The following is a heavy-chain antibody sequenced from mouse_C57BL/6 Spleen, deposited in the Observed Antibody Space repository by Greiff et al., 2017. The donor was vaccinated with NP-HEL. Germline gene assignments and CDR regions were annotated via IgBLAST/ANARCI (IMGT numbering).Heavy chain of an antibody. CDR1: GYTFTSYW. Sequence: QVRLQQPGAELVKPGASVKLSCKASGYTFTSYWMQWVKQRPGQGLEWIGEIDPSDSYTNYNQKFKGKATLTVDTSSSTAYMQLSSLTSEDSAVYYCARYYYGSSPYAMDYWGQGTSVTVSS. J-gene: IGHJ4*01. CDR3: ARYYYGSSPYAMDY. CDR2: IDPSDSYT. V-gene: IGHV1-50*01. D-gene: IGHD1-1*01.